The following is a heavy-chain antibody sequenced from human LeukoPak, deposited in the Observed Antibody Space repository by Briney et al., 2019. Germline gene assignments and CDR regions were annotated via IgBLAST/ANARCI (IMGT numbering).Heavy chain of an antibody. V-gene: IGHV3-48*03. J-gene: IGHJ4*02. Sequence: PGGSLRLSCAASGFTFSSYEMNWVRQAPGKGLEWVSHISSDGHVERYVDSVRGRFSMSRDNAKDLLFLQMDGLRADDTAVYYCARDTVSGPFVISLDYWGQGALVTVSS. D-gene: IGHD3-3*01. CDR1: GFTFSSYE. CDR2: ISSDGHVE. CDR3: ARDTVSGPFVISLDY.